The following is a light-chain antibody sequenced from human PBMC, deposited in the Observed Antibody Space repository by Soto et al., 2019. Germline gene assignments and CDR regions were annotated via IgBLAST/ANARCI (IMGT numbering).Light chain of an antibody. V-gene: IGKV3-11*01. CDR1: QSVGSDY. J-gene: IGKJ5*01. Sequence: IVLTQSPGILSLSPWERATLSCRASQSVGSDYLAWYQQKPGQAPRILIYDASNRATGIPARFSGSGSGTDFTLTISSLEPEDFAVYYCQQRSNWPPITFGQGTRLEIK. CDR3: QQRSNWPPIT. CDR2: DAS.